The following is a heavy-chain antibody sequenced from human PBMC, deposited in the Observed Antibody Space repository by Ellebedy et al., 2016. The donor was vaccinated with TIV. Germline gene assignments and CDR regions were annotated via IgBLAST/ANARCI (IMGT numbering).Heavy chain of an antibody. Sequence: GESLKISXAASGFTFSSYSMNWVRQAPGKGLEWVSYISSSGSTIYYADSVKGRFTISRDNAKNSLYLQMNSLRAEDTAVYYCARGYYYGMDVWGQGTTVTVSS. CDR1: GFTFSSYS. CDR2: ISSSGSTI. J-gene: IGHJ6*02. V-gene: IGHV3-48*04. CDR3: ARGYYYGMDV.